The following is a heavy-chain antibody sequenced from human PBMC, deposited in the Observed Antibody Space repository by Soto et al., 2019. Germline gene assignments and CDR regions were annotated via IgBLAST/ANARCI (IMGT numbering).Heavy chain of an antibody. J-gene: IGHJ4*02. V-gene: IGHV3-48*01. CDR2: ISSSSSTI. D-gene: IGHD3-22*01. CDR3: AREDSSGYYLLDY. Sequence: EVQLVESGGGLVQPGGSLRLSCAASGFTFSSYSMNWVRQAPGKGLEWVSYISSSSSTIYYADSVKGRFTISRDNVKNSLYLHMNSLRVEDMVVYYCAREDSSGYYLLDYWGQGTLVTVSS. CDR1: GFTFSSYS.